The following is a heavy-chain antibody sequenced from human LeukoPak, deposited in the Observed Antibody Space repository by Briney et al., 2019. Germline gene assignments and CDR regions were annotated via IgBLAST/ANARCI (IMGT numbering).Heavy chain of an antibody. CDR1: GYRFTSYW. J-gene: IGHJ3*02. CDR2: IYPGDSDT. CDR3: ARLAAAGDNDAFDI. V-gene: IGHV5-51*01. D-gene: IGHD6-13*01. Sequence: GESLKISCKASGYRFTSYWIGWVRQTPGKGLEWMGIIYPGDSDTRYSPSFQGQVTISADKSISTAYLQWSSLKASDTAMYYCARLAAAGDNDAFDIWGQGTMVTVSS.